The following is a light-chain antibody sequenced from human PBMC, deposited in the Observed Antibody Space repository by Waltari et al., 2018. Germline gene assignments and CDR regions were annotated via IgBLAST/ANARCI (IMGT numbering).Light chain of an antibody. CDR2: GVS. J-gene: IGLJ1*01. CDR1: SRYVGGYKY. V-gene: IGLV2-14*03. CDR3: SSYTSSSTRV. Sequence: QSALTQPASVSGSPGQSITISCTGTSRYVGGYKYVPWYQQHPGKAPKLMIYGVSNRPSGVSNRFSGSKSGNTASLIISGLQAEDEADYYCSSYTSSSTRVFGTGTKVTVL.